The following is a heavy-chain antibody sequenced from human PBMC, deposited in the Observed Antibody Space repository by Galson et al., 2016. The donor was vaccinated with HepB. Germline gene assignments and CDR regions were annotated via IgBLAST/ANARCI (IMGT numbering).Heavy chain of an antibody. V-gene: IGHV1-18*01. CDR3: ARDWYCSAGSCYDAFDI. D-gene: IGHD2-15*01. J-gene: IGHJ3*02. Sequence: SVKVSCKASGYTFTSYGISWVRQAPGQGLEWMGWISTYDGDTNYARNLQGRVTMTTDTSTTTAYMELRSLRSDDTAMYYCARDWYCSAGSCYDAFDIWGQGTMVTVSA. CDR2: ISTYDGDT. CDR1: GYTFTSYG.